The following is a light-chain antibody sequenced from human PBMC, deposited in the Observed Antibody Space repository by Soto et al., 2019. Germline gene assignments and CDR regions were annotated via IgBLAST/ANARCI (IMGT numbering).Light chain of an antibody. CDR2: VVS. J-gene: IGKJ1*01. Sequence: DIQMTQSPSSLSASVGDRVTITCRASQGISNDLLGWYQQKPGKAPKCLIYVVSSLQSGVPSRFSGSGSGTEFTLTISSLQPEDFATYYCLQHDTSSLTFGQGTKVEIK. CDR3: LQHDTSSLT. V-gene: IGKV1-17*01. CDR1: QGISND.